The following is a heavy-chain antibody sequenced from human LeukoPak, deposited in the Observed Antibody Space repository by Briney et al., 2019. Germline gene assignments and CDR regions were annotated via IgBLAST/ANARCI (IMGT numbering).Heavy chain of an antibody. V-gene: IGHV3-23*01. D-gene: IGHD2-2*01. CDR1: GFTFSSYA. J-gene: IGHJ4*02. CDR2: ISGSGGST. Sequence: GGSLRLSCAASGFTFSSYAMSWVRQAPGKGLEWVSAISGSGGSTYYADSVKGRFTISRDNSKNTLYLQMNSLRAEDTAVYYCAKRERYCSSTSCYLDYWGQGALVTVSS. CDR3: AKRERYCSSTSCYLDY.